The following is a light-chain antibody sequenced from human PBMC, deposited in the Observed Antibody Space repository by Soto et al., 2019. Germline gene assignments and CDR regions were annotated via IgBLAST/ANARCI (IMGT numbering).Light chain of an antibody. Sequence: QSALTQPASVSGSPGQSITISCTGTSSDVGGYNYVSWYQQHPGKAPKLMIYDVNNRPSGVSYRFSGSKSGNTASLTISGLQAEDEAVYYCNSYTSSSTLVFGTGTKVTVL. CDR3: NSYTSSSTLV. CDR2: DVN. J-gene: IGLJ1*01. CDR1: SSDVGGYNY. V-gene: IGLV2-14*03.